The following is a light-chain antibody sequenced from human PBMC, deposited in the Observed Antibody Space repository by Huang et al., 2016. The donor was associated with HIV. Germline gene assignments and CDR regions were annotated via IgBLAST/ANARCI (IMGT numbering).Light chain of an antibody. V-gene: IGKV1-9*01. J-gene: IGKJ4*01. CDR2: DAS. CDR3: QQLSSYPLT. Sequence: IQLTQSPSPLSASVGDTVTITCRASQGIRSSLAWYQQQPGKAPYLLVYDASTLRGGVPSRFSGSGSGTEFTLTISSLQPEDCAAYYCQQLSSYPLTFGGGTKVEIK. CDR1: QGIRSS.